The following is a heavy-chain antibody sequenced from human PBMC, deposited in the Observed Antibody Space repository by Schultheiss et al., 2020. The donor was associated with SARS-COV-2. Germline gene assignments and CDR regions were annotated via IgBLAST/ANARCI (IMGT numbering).Heavy chain of an antibody. CDR2: ISWNSGSI. CDR1: GFTFDDYA. CDR3: ATDSRDLVAIDPGAFDI. Sequence: GGSLRLSCAASGFTFDDYAMHGVRQAPGKGLEWVSGISWNSGSIGYADSVKGRFTISRDNAKNSLYLQMSSLRAEDTALYYCATDSRDLVAIDPGAFDIWGQGTMVTV. D-gene: IGHD5-12*01. V-gene: IGHV3-9*01. J-gene: IGHJ3*02.